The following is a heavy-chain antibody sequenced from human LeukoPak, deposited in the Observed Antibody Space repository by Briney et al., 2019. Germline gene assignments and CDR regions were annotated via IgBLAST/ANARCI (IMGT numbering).Heavy chain of an antibody. CDR3: ARDYTAAAEDY. Sequence: ASVKVSCKASGYTFTTYAIHWVRQAPGQGLEWMGRINPNSGGTNYAQKFQGRVTMTRDTSISTAYMELSRLRSDDTAVYYCARDYTAAAEDYWGQGTLVTVSS. D-gene: IGHD6-13*01. CDR2: INPNSGGT. J-gene: IGHJ4*02. CDR1: GYTFTTYA. V-gene: IGHV1-2*06.